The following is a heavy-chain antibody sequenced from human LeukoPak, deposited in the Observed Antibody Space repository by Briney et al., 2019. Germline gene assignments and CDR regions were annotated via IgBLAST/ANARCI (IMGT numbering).Heavy chain of an antibody. D-gene: IGHD1-26*01. V-gene: IGHV3-15*01. CDR3: TTEMRWELLLDY. CDR1: GFTLSNSW. Sequence: PGGSLRLSCAGSGFTLSNSWMGWVRQAPGKGLEWVGRIKSKTDGGTTDYAAPVKGRFTISRDDSKNTLYLQMNSLKTEDTAVYYCTTEMRWELLLDYWGQGTLVTVSS. J-gene: IGHJ4*02. CDR2: IKSKTDGGTT.